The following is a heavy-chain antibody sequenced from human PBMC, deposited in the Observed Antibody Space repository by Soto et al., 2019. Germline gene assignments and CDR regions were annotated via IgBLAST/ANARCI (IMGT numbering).Heavy chain of an antibody. CDR1: GYTFTSYG. J-gene: IGHJ5*02. D-gene: IGHD2-2*01. CDR3: ARVRAARICSSTSCCLKWSGWFDP. Sequence: ASVKVSCKASGYTFTSYGISWVRQAPGQGLEWMGWISAYNGNTNYAQKLQGRVTMTTDTSTSTAYMELRSLRSDDTAVYYCARVRAARICSSTSCCLKWSGWFDPWGQGTLVTVSS. V-gene: IGHV1-18*01. CDR2: ISAYNGNT.